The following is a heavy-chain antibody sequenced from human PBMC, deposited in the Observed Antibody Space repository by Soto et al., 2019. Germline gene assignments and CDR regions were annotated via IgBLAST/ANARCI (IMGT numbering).Heavy chain of an antibody. CDR2: ITWNSGFI. J-gene: IGHJ6*03. CDR1: GFTFDDFT. D-gene: IGHD2-2*01. V-gene: IGHV3-9*01. Sequence: EVQLVESGGGLVQPGRSLRLSCVASGFTFDDFTMHWVRQAPGKGLEWVSDITWNSGFIGYADSVEGRFTISRDNAKNSLYVQMNSLRVEDTALYHCVRGYCSSSSCLRTAYYYMDVWGKGTTVTVSS. CDR3: VRGYCSSSSCLRTAYYYMDV.